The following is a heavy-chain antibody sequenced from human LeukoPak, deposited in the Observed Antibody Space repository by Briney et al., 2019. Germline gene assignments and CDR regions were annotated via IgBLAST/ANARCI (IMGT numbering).Heavy chain of an antibody. V-gene: IGHV1-8*01. D-gene: IGHD3-10*01. CDR2: MNPNSGNT. CDR1: GYTFTSYD. CDR3: ARGRMVRGVIIWRNWFDP. J-gene: IGHJ5*02. Sequence: GASVKVSCMASGYTFTSYDINWVRQATGQGLEWMGWMNPNSGNTGYAQKFQGRVTMTRNTSISTAYMELSSLRSEDTAVYYCARGRMVRGVIIWRNWFDPWGQGTLVTVSS.